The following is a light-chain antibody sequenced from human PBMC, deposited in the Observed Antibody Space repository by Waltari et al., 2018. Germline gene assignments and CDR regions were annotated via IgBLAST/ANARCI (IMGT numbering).Light chain of an antibody. CDR2: WAS. CDR3: QQYCSTPPT. J-gene: IGKJ1*01. CDR1: QRVFYTSNNKKY. Sequence: DIVMTQSPDSMAVSLGESASINFQPSQRVFYTSNNKKYLAWYQPRPGQAPKLLIYWASTRESGVPDRFSGSGSGTDFTLTISSLQAEDVAIYYCQQYCSTPPTFGQGTKVEIK. V-gene: IGKV4-1*01.